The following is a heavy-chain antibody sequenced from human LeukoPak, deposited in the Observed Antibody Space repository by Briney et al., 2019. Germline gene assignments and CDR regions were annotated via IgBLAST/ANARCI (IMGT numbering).Heavy chain of an antibody. CDR3: AREDYYDSSGYSFPDY. J-gene: IGHJ4*02. CDR2: IRYDGSNK. CDR1: GFTFSSYG. V-gene: IGHV3-30*02. D-gene: IGHD3-22*01. Sequence: GGSLRLSCAASGFTFSSYGMHWVRQAPGKGLEWVAFIRYDGSNKYYADSVKGRFTISRDNSKNTLYLQMNSLRAEDTAVYYCAREDYYDSSGYSFPDYWGQGTLVTVSS.